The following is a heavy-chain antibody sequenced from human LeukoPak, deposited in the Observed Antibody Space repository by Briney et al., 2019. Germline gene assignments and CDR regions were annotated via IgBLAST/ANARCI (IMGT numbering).Heavy chain of an antibody. D-gene: IGHD6-13*01. CDR2: IKKDGSEK. J-gene: IGHJ4*02. CDR1: EFTFNLYW. CDR3: ARGLAAPDY. Sequence: GGSLRLSCAASEFTFNLYWMMWARQAPGKGLEWVANIKKDGSEKYYVDSVKGRFTISRDNAKNSVHLQMNSLRAEDTAVYYCARGLAAPDYWGQGTLVTVSS. V-gene: IGHV3-7*03.